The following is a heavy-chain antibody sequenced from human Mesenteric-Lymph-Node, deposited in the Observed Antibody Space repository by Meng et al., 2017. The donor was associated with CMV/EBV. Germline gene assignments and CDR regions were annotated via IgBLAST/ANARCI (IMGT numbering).Heavy chain of an antibody. CDR1: GFTFSTYS. Sequence: GGSLRLSCAASGFTFSTYSMNWARQAPGKGLEWVSSITSNGLYIYDADSVKGRFTISRDNAKNSLSLQMNSLRAEDTAVYYCARDVFGPYFYYGFDVWGQGTTVTVSS. CDR2: ITSNGLYI. V-gene: IGHV3-21*01. D-gene: IGHD2-8*01. J-gene: IGHJ6*02. CDR3: ARDVFGPYFYYGFDV.